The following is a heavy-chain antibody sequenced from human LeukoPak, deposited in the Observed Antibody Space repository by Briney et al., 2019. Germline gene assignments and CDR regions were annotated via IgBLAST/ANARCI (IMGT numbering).Heavy chain of an antibody. V-gene: IGHV3-30*03. Sequence: GRSLRLSCAASGFTFSSYGMHWVRQAPGKGLEWVAVISYDGSNKYYADSEKGRFTISRDNAKNSVYLQMNSLRAEDTAVYYCAREQYGGKDYWGQGNLVTVSS. CDR2: ISYDGSNK. CDR1: GFTFSSYG. D-gene: IGHD4-23*01. CDR3: AREQYGGKDY. J-gene: IGHJ4*02.